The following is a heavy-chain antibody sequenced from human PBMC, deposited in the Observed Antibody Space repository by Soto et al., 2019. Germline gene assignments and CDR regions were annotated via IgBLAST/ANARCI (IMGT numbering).Heavy chain of an antibody. CDR1: GYTFTSYA. D-gene: IGHD6-6*01. Sequence: GASVKVSCKASGYTFTSYAMHWVRQAPGQRLEWMGWINTGNGNTKYSQNFQGRVTITRDTSATTVYMELSSLRSEDTAVYYCARENPVAAPSDYWGQGSLVTVAS. V-gene: IGHV1-3*04. CDR3: ARENPVAAPSDY. J-gene: IGHJ4*02. CDR2: INTGNGNT.